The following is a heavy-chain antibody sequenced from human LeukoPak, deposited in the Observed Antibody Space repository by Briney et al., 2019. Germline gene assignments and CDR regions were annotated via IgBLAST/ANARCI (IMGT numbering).Heavy chain of an antibody. CDR2: INYSGNA. D-gene: IGHD3-10*01. J-gene: IGHJ6*02. CDR1: GGSISSGGNY. CDR3: ARNELISSNYYYYGMDV. Sequence: KPSQTLSLTCTVSGGSISSGGNYWTWIRQNPGKGLGWIGYINYSGNAYYNPSLKSRVTISVDTSKNQFSLKLSSVTAADTAVYYCARNELISSNYYYYGMDVWGQGSTVTVSS. V-gene: IGHV4-31*03.